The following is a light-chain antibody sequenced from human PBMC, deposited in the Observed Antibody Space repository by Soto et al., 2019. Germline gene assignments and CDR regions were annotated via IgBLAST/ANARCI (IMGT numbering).Light chain of an antibody. Sequence: QSALNPPPSASGSPGQSVTISCSGTSSDVGGYNYASWHQQHPGKAPNLMIYEVSKRPSGVPDRFSGSKSGNTASLMVSGLQAEDEADYYCSSYAGSNNFVFGTGTKVPVL. V-gene: IGLV2-8*01. CDR1: SSDVGGYNY. CDR2: EVS. CDR3: SSYAGSNNFV. J-gene: IGLJ1*01.